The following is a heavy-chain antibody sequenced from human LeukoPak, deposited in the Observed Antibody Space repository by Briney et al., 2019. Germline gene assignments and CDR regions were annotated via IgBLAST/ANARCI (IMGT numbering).Heavy chain of an antibody. CDR3: AIGKVGAVTLFDY. D-gene: IGHD2-21*02. CDR1: GGSITVTNYY. Sequence: PSETLSLTCTVSGGSITVTNYYWSWIRQPPGKRLEWIGHTSYSGSTNYNPSLESRVTISLDTSENQFSLKLSSVTAADTAVYYCAIGKVGAVTLFDYWGQGTLVTVSS. CDR2: TSYSGST. V-gene: IGHV4-59*08. J-gene: IGHJ4*02.